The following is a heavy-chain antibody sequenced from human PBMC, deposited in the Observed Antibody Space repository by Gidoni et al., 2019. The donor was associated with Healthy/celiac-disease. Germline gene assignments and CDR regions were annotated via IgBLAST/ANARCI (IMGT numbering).Heavy chain of an antibody. CDR3: ARDQSSGWYHSRYNWFDP. J-gene: IGHJ5*02. V-gene: IGHV7-4-1*02. D-gene: IGHD6-19*01. CDR1: GYTFTSYA. Sequence: QVQLVQSGSELKKPGASVKVSCKASGYTFTSYAMNWVRQAPGQGLEWMGWINTNTWNPTDAQGFTGRFVFSLDTSVSTAYLQISSLKAEDTAVYYCARDQSSGWYHSRYNWFDPWGQGTLVTVSS. CDR2: INTNTWNP.